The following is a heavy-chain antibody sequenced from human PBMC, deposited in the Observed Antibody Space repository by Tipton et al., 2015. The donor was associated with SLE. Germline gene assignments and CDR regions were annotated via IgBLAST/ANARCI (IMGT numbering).Heavy chain of an antibody. CDR1: GFTFSSYS. D-gene: IGHD4-23*01. J-gene: IGHJ4*02. CDR2: INTDGSST. V-gene: IGHV3-74*03. CDR3: ARVRSEYGGNTDY. Sequence: SLRLSCAASGFTFSSYSMNWVRQPPGKGLVWVSRINTDGSSTTYADSVNGRFTVSRENAKNTLYLQMNSLRAEDTAVYYCARVRSEYGGNTDYWGQGTLGTVSA.